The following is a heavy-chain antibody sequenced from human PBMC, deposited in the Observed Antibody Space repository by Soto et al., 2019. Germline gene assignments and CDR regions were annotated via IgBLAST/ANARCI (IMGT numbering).Heavy chain of an antibody. CDR3: ARVPDY. CDR1: SGPDRSHN. CDR2: VYYTGDT. Sequence: SETLSLTCTVSSGPDRSHNWGWIRQPPGRGLEWIGYVYYTGDTAYNPSLRSRVTISADTSKNEISLTLNSVTAADTAVYYCARVPDYWGQGTLVTVSS. V-gene: IGHV4-59*08. J-gene: IGHJ4*02.